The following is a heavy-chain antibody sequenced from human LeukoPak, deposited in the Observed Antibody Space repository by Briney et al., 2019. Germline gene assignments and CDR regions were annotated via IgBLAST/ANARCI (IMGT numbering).Heavy chain of an antibody. V-gene: IGHV3-74*01. Sequence: GGSLRLSCAASGFTFSSYWMHWVRQAPGKGLVWVSRINSDGSSTSYADSVKGRFTISRDNAKNTLYLQMNSLRAEDTAVYYCARERRSSSAGWYFDLWGRGTLVTVSS. CDR2: INSDGSST. CDR3: ARERRSSSAGWYFDL. D-gene: IGHD6-6*01. CDR1: GFTFSSYW. J-gene: IGHJ2*01.